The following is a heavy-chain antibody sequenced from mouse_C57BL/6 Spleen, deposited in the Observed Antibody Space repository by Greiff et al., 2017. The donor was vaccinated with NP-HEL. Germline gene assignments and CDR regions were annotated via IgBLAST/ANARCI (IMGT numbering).Heavy chain of an antibody. CDR3: AREGIYYGNPFAY. CDR1: GYAFTNYL. Sequence: QVQLQQSGAELVRPGTSVKVSCKASGYAFTNYLIEWVKQRPGQGLEWIGVINPGSGGTNYNEKFKGKATLTADKSSSTAYMQLSSLTSEDSAVYFCAREGIYYGNPFAYWGQGTLVTVSA. D-gene: IGHD2-1*01. J-gene: IGHJ3*01. V-gene: IGHV1-54*01. CDR2: INPGSGGT.